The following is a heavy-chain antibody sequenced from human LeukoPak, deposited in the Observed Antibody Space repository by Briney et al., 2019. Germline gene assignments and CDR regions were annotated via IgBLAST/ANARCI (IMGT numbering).Heavy chain of an antibody. Sequence: GRSLRLSCTASGSTFSDYAMTWVRQAPGKGPEWVGFIRNKANGGTTDYAASVKGRFTISRDDSKTIAYQQMNSLKTEDTAVYYCSRAYSTGWLGINDYWGQGALVTVSS. D-gene: IGHD6-19*01. J-gene: IGHJ4*02. V-gene: IGHV3-49*04. CDR2: IRNKANGGTT. CDR1: GSTFSDYA. CDR3: SRAYSTGWLGINDY.